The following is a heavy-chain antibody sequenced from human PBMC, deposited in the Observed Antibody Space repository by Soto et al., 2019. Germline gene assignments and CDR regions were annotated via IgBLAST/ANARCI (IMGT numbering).Heavy chain of an antibody. J-gene: IGHJ6*02. Sequence: QVQLVQSGAEVKKPGASVKVSCKASGYTFTSYGISWVRQAPGQGLEWMGWISAYNGNTNYAQKLQGRVTMTTDTSTSTAYMELRSLRSDDTDVYYCARATVTCKYYYYGMDVWGQGTTVTVSS. CDR1: GYTFTSYG. D-gene: IGHD4-4*01. CDR2: ISAYNGNT. CDR3: ARATVTCKYYYYGMDV. V-gene: IGHV1-18*01.